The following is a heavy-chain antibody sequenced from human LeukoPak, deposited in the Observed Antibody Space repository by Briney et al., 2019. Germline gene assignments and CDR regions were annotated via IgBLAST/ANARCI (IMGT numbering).Heavy chain of an antibody. V-gene: IGHV1-18*01. Sequence: ASVKVSCKASGYTFTSYGISWVRQDPGQGLEWMGWISAYNGNTNYAQKLQGRVTMATDTSTSTAYMELRSLRSDDTAVYYCARVRRYSSSWYNWFDPWGQGTLVTVSS. CDR2: ISAYNGNT. CDR1: GYTFTSYG. D-gene: IGHD6-13*01. CDR3: ARVRRYSSSWYNWFDP. J-gene: IGHJ5*02.